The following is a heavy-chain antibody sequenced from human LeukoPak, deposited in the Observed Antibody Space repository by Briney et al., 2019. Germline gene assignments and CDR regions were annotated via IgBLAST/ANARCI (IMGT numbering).Heavy chain of an antibody. V-gene: IGHV4-34*01. CDR1: GGSFSGYY. Sequence: PSETLSLTCAVYGGSFSGYYWGWIRQPPGKGLEWIGEINHSGSTNYNPSLKSRVTISVDTSKNQFSLKLSSVTAADTAVYYCARVDTMVYYYYGMDVWGQGTTVTVSS. J-gene: IGHJ6*02. D-gene: IGHD3-10*01. CDR2: INHSGST. CDR3: ARVDTMVYYYYGMDV.